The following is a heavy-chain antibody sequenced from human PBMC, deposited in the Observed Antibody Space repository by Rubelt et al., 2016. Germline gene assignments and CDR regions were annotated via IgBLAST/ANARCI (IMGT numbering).Heavy chain of an antibody. Sequence: VRQAPGKGLEWVAVISYDGSNKYYADSVKGRFTISRDNSKNTLYLQMNSLRAEDTAVYYCAKDMSSSSSNDYWGQGTLVTVSS. CDR2: ISYDGSNK. J-gene: IGHJ4*02. V-gene: IGHV3-30*04. CDR3: AKDMSSSSSNDY. D-gene: IGHD6-6*01.